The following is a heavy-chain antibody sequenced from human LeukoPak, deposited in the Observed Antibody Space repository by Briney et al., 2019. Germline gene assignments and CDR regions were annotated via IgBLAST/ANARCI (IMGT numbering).Heavy chain of an antibody. J-gene: IGHJ4*02. D-gene: IGHD3-3*01. CDR2: ISGSGGST. CDR3: ARDKYYDFWSGYGEANDY. CDR1: GFTFSSYA. Sequence: GGSLRLSCAASGFTFSSYAMSWVRQAPGKGLEWVSAISGSGGSTYYADSVKGRFTISRDNSKNTLYLQMNSLRAEDTAVYYCARDKYYDFWSGYGEANDYWGQGTLVTVSS. V-gene: IGHV3-23*01.